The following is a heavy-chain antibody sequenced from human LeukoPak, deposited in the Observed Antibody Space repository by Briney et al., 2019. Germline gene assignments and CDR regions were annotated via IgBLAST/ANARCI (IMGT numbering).Heavy chain of an antibody. J-gene: IGHJ6*03. V-gene: IGHV3-20*01. CDR3: ARGADPSKSYPGPDYYYYYMDV. CDR1: GFTFDDHG. D-gene: IGHD1-26*01. CDR2: INWNGGST. Sequence: GGSLRLSCAASGFTFDDHGMSWVRQAPGKGLEWVSGINWNGGSTAYADSVKGRFTISRDNAKNSLYLQMNSLRVEDTALYHCARGADPSKSYPGPDYYYYYMDVWGKGSTVTVSS.